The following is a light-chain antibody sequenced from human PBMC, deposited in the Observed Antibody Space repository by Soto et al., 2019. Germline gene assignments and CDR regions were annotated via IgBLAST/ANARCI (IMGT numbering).Light chain of an antibody. V-gene: IGLV1-44*01. Sequence: QSVLTQPPSASGTPGQRVTISCSGSSSNNGSNTVNWYQQLPGTAPKLLIYSNNQRPTGVPDRFTGSKSGTSASLAISGLQFEDEADYYCAAWDDSLNGLYVFGTGTKVTVL. CDR1: SSNNGSNT. J-gene: IGLJ1*01. CDR2: SNN. CDR3: AAWDDSLNGLYV.